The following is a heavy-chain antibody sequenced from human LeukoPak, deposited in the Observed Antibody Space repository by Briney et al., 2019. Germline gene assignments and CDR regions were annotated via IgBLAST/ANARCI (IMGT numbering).Heavy chain of an antibody. CDR1: GYSFTSYW. Sequence: PGESLKISCKGSGYSFTSYWIGWVRQMPGKGLEWMGIIYPGDSDTRYSPSFQGQVTISADKSISTAYLQWSSLKASDTAMYYCARLCTDIIVVVAGTRRDNRFDPWRQGTLVTVSS. V-gene: IGHV5-51*01. CDR2: IYPGDSDT. J-gene: IGHJ5*02. CDR3: ARLCTDIIVVVAGTRRDNRFDP. D-gene: IGHD2-15*01.